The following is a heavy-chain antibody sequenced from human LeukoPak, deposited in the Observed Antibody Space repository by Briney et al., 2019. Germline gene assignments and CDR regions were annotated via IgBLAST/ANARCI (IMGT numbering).Heavy chain of an antibody. CDR1: GGTFISYA. Sequence: SVKVSCKASGGTFISYAISWVRQAPGQGLEWMGGIIPIFGTANYAQKFQGRVTITADESTSTAYMELSSLRSEDTAVYYCARGDSGSYYNFHGYYYGMDVWGQGTTVTVSS. CDR3: ARGDSGSYYNFHGYYYGMDV. CDR2: IIPIFGTA. D-gene: IGHD1-26*01. J-gene: IGHJ6*02. V-gene: IGHV1-69*13.